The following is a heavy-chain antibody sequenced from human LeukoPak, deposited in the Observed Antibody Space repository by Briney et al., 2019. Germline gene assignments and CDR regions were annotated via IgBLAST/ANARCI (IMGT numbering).Heavy chain of an antibody. CDR3: ARDRGGRSLTLDY. V-gene: IGHV3-20*04. CDR2: INWDGGST. J-gene: IGHJ4*02. Sequence: GGSLRLSCAAYGFTFDDYGMSWVRQAPGKGLQWVSDINWDGGSTGYADSVKGRFTISRDNAKNSLYLQMNSLRAEDTALYYCARDRGGRSLTLDYWGQGTLVTVSS. D-gene: IGHD3-10*01. CDR1: GFTFDDYG.